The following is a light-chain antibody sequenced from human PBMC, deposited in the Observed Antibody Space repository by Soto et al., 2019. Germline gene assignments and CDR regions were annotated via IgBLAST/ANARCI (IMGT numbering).Light chain of an antibody. J-gene: IGKJ1*01. Sequence: EIVLTPSPGTLSLSPGERDTLSCRASQSVSSNYLAWYQQKPGQAPRPLIYGASSRATGIPDRFSGSGAGIDFTLTISRLESEDFAVYYCQRYGSSPWTFGEGTKVEIK. CDR3: QRYGSSPWT. CDR1: QSVSSNY. CDR2: GAS. V-gene: IGKV3-20*01.